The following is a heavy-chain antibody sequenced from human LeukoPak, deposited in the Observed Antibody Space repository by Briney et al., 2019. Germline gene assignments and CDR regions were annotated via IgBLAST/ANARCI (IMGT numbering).Heavy chain of an antibody. CDR3: ARDPYYYDSSGYSDY. J-gene: IGHJ4*02. CDR1: GYTFTGYY. Sequence: ASVKVSCKASGYTFTGYYMHWVRQAPGQGVEWVGRINPNSGGTNYAQKFQGRVTMTRDTSISTAYMELSRLRSDDTAVYYCARDPYYYDSSGYSDYWGQGTLVTVSS. V-gene: IGHV1-2*06. CDR2: INPNSGGT. D-gene: IGHD3-22*01.